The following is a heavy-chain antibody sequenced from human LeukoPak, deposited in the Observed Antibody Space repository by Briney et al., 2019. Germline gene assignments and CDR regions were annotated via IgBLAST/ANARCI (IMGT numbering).Heavy chain of an antibody. D-gene: IGHD6-13*01. CDR1: GFIFSDYY. CDR2: ISSDSSYT. J-gene: IGHJ4*02. Sequence: GGSLRLSCAAYGFIFSDYYMTWIRQAPGKGLDWISYISSDSSYTRYADSVKGRFTVSRDNAKNSLYLQMNSLRAEDTAVYYCARLHSTAAAGTYDYWGQGTLVTVSS. CDR3: ARLHSTAAAGTYDY. V-gene: IGHV3-11*06.